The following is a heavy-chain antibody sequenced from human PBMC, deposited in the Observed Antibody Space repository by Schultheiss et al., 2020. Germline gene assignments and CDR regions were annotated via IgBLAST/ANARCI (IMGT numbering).Heavy chain of an antibody. V-gene: IGHV3-66*01. CDR3: ARDCSGGSCYSDPEDWFDP. J-gene: IGHJ5*02. CDR1: GFTFSNYA. D-gene: IGHD2-15*01. CDR2: IYSGGST. Sequence: GGSLRLSCAASGFTFSNYAMSWVRQAPGKGLEWVSVIYSGGSTYYADSVKGRFTVSRDNAKNSLYLQMNSLRAEDTAVYYCARDCSGGSCYSDPEDWFDPWGQGTLVTVSS.